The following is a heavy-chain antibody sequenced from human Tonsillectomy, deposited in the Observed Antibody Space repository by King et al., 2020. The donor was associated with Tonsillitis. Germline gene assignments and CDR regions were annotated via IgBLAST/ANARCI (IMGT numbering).Heavy chain of an antibody. V-gene: IGHV3-20*01. Sequence: VQLVESGGGVVRPGGSLRLSCEASGFTFDDYGMSWVRQAPGKGLEWVSGINWNGGSTNYADSVKGRFTISRDNAKNSLDLQMNSLRAEDTGLYHCASVKTPFPMWTGLGFDYWGQGALVTVSS. CDR1: GFTFDDYG. CDR2: INWNGGST. CDR3: ASVKTPFPMWTGLGFDY. J-gene: IGHJ4*02. D-gene: IGHD3/OR15-3a*01.